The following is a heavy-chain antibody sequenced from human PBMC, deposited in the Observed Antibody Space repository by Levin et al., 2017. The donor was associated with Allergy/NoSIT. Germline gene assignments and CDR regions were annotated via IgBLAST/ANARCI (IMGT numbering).Heavy chain of an antibody. V-gene: IGHV3-33*01. D-gene: IGHD3-22*01. Sequence: GGSLRLSCVASGFTFSDYGVNWVRQAPGKGLEWVALLWNDGSKTCYPDSVKGRFTISRDNSKNTLYLQMNSLRVEDTAMYYGVRDADTSGHFSWFDSWGQGTLVTVSS. CDR2: LWNDGSKT. J-gene: IGHJ5*01. CDR3: VRDADTSGHFSWFDS. CDR1: GFTFSDYG.